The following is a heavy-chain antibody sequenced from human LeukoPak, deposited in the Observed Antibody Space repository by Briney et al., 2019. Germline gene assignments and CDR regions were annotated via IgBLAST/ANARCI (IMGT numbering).Heavy chain of an antibody. CDR1: GGTFSSYA. CDR3: ARDATGTPASD. CDR2: IVPIFGTA. J-gene: IGHJ4*02. Sequence: ASVKVSCKASGGTFSSYAISWVRQAPGQGLEWMGGIVPIFGTANYAQKFQGRVTITTDESTSTAYMELSSLGSEDTAVYYCARDATGTPASDWGQGILVTVSS. V-gene: IGHV1-69*05. D-gene: IGHD1-1*01.